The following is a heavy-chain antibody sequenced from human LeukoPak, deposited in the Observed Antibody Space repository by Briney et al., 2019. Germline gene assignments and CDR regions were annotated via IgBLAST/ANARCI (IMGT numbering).Heavy chain of an antibody. Sequence: SGGSLRLSCAASGFTFGAYTMNWVRQAPGKGLEWVSCIFSRSESIFYADSVKGRFTISRDNAKNSLYLQMNSLRVEDTAVFYCARDQYDTWSRRGNFDSWGQGTLVTVSS. CDR2: IFSRSESI. CDR3: ARDQYDTWSRRGNFDS. V-gene: IGHV3-21*04. CDR1: GFTFGAYT. D-gene: IGHD3-3*01. J-gene: IGHJ4*02.